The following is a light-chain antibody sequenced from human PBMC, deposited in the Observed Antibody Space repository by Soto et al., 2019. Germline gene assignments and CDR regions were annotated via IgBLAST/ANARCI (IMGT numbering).Light chain of an antibody. CDR2: YDD. V-gene: IGLV1-36*01. CDR3: AAWDDSLKVVV. Sequence: QLVLTQPPSVSEAPRQRVTISCSGSSSNIGNNPVSWYQQLPGKAPKLLIYYDDLKPSGVSDRFSGSKSGTSASLAISGLQSEDEAHYYCAAWDDSLKVVVFGGGPKLTVL. CDR1: SSNIGNNP. J-gene: IGLJ2*01.